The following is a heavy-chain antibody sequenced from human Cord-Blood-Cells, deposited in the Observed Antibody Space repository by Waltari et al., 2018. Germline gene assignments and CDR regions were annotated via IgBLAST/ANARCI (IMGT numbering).Heavy chain of an antibody. D-gene: IGHD6-19*01. J-gene: IGHJ6*03. CDR3: ARLGGSSGWYYYYYYMDV. CDR2: INHSGST. V-gene: IGHV4-34*01. Sequence: QVQLQQWGAGLLKPSETLSLTCAVYGGSFSGYYWSWTRQPPGKGLEWIGEINHSGSTNYNPSLKSRVTISVDTSKNQFSLKLSSVTAADTAVYYCARLGGSSGWYYYYYYMDVWGKGTTVTVSS. CDR1: GGSFSGYY.